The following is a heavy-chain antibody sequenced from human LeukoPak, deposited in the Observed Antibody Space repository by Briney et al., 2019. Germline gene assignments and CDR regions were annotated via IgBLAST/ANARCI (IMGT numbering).Heavy chain of an antibody. CDR3: AKVHLTYYYDSSGYGFQDY. CDR2: ISYDGSNK. CDR1: GLTFSSYA. Sequence: GKSLRISCAASGLTFSSYARHWVRQAPGKGLEWVAVISYDGSNKFYADSVKGRFTISRDDSKNTLYLQMNSLRAEDTAVYYCAKVHLTYYYDSSGYGFQDYWGQGTLVTVSS. J-gene: IGHJ4*02. V-gene: IGHV3-30*18. D-gene: IGHD3-22*01.